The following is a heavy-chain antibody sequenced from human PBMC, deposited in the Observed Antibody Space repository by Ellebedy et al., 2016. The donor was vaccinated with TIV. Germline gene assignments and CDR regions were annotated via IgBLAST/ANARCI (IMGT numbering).Heavy chain of an antibody. CDR2: ISAGGGTT. J-gene: IGHJ4*02. CDR3: ARDWRYGIAVGRGGIIMEF. Sequence: AASVKVSCKGSGFTFNDYAMHWVRQAPGQSLEWVGAISAGGGTTKYSQTLQARVTITMDVSANTAYMELSSLTPEDTAVYYCARDWRYGIAVGRGGIIMEFWGQGTLVTVSS. CDR1: GFTFNDYA. V-gene: IGHV1-3*01. D-gene: IGHD5-18*01.